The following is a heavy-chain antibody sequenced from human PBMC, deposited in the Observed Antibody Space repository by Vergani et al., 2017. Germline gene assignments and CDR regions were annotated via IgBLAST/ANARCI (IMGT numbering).Heavy chain of an antibody. CDR3: AKARDPNCKGGNCYSYYYGLDF. D-gene: IGHD2-21*01. Sequence: EVQLLESGGNLIQPGGSLRLSCGASGFTFSSYAMTWVRLAPGKGLQWVSAISGSGGNTFYTDSVKGRFTSSRDNSKDTLYLQMNSLRVEDTAIYYCAKARDPNCKGGNCYSYYYGLDFWGQGTTVTVSS. CDR1: GFTFSSYA. J-gene: IGHJ6*02. CDR2: ISGSGGNT. V-gene: IGHV3-23*01.